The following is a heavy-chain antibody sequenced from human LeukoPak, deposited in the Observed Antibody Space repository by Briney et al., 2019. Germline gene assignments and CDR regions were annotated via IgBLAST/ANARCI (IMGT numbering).Heavy chain of an antibody. CDR3: ARGQIYEQLVYYYYYMDV. Sequence: GASVTVSCKASGYTFTSYDINWVRQATGQGREWMGWMNPNSGNTGYAQKFQGRVTMTRNTSISTAHMELSSLRSEDTAVYYCARGQIYEQLVYYYYYMDVWGKGTTVTVSS. V-gene: IGHV1-8*01. CDR2: MNPNSGNT. D-gene: IGHD6-6*01. J-gene: IGHJ6*03. CDR1: GYTFTSYD.